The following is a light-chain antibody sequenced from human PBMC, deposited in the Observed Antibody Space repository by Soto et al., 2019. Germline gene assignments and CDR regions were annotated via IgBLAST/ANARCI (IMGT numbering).Light chain of an antibody. J-gene: IGKJ4*01. CDR2: DAS. CDR1: QSVSNY. Sequence: EIVLTQSPATLSLSPGERATLSCRASQSVSNYLAWYQQKPGQAPRLLIYDASNRATGIPVRFSGSGSRTDFTLTISSLEPEDFAVYYCQQRSNWPPGLTFGGGTKVEIK. V-gene: IGKV3-11*01. CDR3: QQRSNWPPGLT.